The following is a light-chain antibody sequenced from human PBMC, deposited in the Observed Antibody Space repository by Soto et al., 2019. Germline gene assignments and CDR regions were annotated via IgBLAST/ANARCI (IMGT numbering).Light chain of an antibody. J-gene: IGKJ4*01. V-gene: IGKV1D-12*01. CDR2: SAS. CDR3: QQAHSFPLT. Sequence: DIQMTQSPSSVSASVGDRVTITCRASQGTSSWLAWYQQKPAKAPKLLIYSASTLQSGVPSRFSGSGSGTDFTLTISSLQPEDFATYYWQQAHSFPLTFGGGTKVEIK. CDR1: QGTSSW.